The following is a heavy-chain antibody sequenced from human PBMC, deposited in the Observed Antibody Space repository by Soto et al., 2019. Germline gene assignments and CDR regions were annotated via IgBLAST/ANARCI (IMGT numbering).Heavy chain of an antibody. J-gene: IGHJ4*02. CDR2: IFYSGST. V-gene: IGHV4-59*01. CDR3: AGDRYSYGYFYFDY. D-gene: IGHD5-18*01. CDR1: GDSISSYY. Sequence: SETLSLTCTVSGDSISSYYWSWVRQPPGKGLEWIGYIFYSGSTNYNPSLKSRVTISVDTSKNQFSLKLSSVTAADTAVYYCAGDRYSYGYFYFDYWGQGTLVTVSS.